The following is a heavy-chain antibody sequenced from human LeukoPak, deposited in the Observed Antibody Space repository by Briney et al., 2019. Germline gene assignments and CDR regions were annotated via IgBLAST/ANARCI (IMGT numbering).Heavy chain of an antibody. CDR3: ANELRTSSAFDI. CDR2: ISAYNGNT. CDR1: GYTFTSYG. J-gene: IGHJ3*02. D-gene: IGHD2-2*01. Sequence: ASVKVSCKASGYTFTSYGISWVRQAPGQGLEWMGWISAYNGNTNYAQKLQGRVTMTTDTPTSTAHMELRSLRSDDTAVYYCANELRTSSAFDIWGQGTMVTVSS. V-gene: IGHV1-18*01.